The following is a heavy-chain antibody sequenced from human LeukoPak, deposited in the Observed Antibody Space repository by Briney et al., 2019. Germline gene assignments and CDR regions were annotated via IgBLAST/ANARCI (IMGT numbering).Heavy chain of an antibody. Sequence: PGGSLRLSCAASGFTFSSYWMSWVRQAPGKGLEWVANIKQDGSEKYYVDSVKGRFTISRDNTKKSLYLQMSSLRAEDTAMYYCARVTGYSYAYYWGQGTLVTVSS. CDR3: ARVTGYSYAYY. D-gene: IGHD5-18*01. CDR1: GFTFSSYW. V-gene: IGHV3-7*01. CDR2: IKQDGSEK. J-gene: IGHJ4*02.